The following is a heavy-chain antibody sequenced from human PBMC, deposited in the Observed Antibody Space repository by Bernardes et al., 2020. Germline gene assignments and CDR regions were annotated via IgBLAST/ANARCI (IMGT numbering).Heavy chain of an antibody. CDR3: ARGLITVGS. D-gene: IGHD6-19*01. CDR2: INPNSGDT. V-gene: IGHV1-2*02. J-gene: IGHJ4*02. CDR1: GYTFTGYY. Sequence: ASVKVSRKASGYTFTGYYIHWVRQAPGQGLEWLGWINPNSGDTDYAQKFQGRVTMTRDTSIRTAYMELTRLRSDDTAMYYCARGLITVGSWGQGTLVTVSS.